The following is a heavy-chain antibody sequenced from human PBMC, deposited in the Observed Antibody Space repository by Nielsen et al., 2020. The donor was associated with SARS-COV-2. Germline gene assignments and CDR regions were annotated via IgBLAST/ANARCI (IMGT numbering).Heavy chain of an antibody. Sequence: GESLKISCKGSGYSFTGYWIGWVRQMPGKGLEWMGIIYPGDSDTRYSPSFQGQVTISADKSISTAYLQWSSLKASDTAMYYCARRYDIGENAYDSSGPFDYWGQGTLVTVSS. J-gene: IGHJ4*02. V-gene: IGHV5-51*01. CDR2: IYPGDSDT. D-gene: IGHD3-22*01. CDR3: ARRYDIGENAYDSSGPFDY. CDR1: GYSFTGYW.